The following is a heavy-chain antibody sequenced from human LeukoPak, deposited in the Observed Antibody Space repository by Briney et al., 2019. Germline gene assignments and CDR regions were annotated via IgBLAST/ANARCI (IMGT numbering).Heavy chain of an antibody. CDR1: GFTFSSYS. D-gene: IGHD6-13*01. CDR3: ARHTYSSSWYGWFDP. J-gene: IGHJ5*02. CDR2: ISSSSSYI. V-gene: IGHV3-21*01. Sequence: GGSLRLSCAASGFTFSSYSMNWVRQAPGKGLEWVSSISSSSSYIYYADSVKGRFTISRDNAKNSLYLQMNSLRAEDTAVYYCARHTYSSSWYGWFDPWGQGTLVTVSS.